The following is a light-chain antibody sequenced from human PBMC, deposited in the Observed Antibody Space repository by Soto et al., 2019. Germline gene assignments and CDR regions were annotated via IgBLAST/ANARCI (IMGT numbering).Light chain of an antibody. J-gene: IGKJ3*01. Sequence: DIQMTQSPSSLSASVGDRVTITCRASQSISSYLNWYQQKPGKAPKLLIYAASSFQSGVPSRFSGSGSGTDFTLPISSLQPEYFPTYYCQQSYSTPFTFGPGTKVDIK. CDR2: AAS. V-gene: IGKV1-39*01. CDR1: QSISSY. CDR3: QQSYSTPFT.